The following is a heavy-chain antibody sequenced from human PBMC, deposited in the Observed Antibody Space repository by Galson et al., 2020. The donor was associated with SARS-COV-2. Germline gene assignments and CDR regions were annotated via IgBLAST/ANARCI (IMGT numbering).Heavy chain of an antibody. Sequence: SETLSLTCTVSAGSISSYYWSWIRQPPGKGLEWIGYIFYSGSTNYNPSLKSRVTISVDTSKNQFSLKLSSVTAADTAVYYCARQGNGRGAHDYWGQGTLVTVSS. CDR2: IFYSGST. CDR3: ARQGNGRGAHDY. J-gene: IGHJ4*02. V-gene: IGHV4-59*08. CDR1: AGSISSYY. D-gene: IGHD1-26*01.